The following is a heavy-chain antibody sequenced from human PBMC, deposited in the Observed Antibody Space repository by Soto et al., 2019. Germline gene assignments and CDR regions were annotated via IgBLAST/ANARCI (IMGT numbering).Heavy chain of an antibody. Sequence: ASVKVSCKASGYTFTGYYMHWVRQAPGQGLEWMGWINPNSGGTNYAQKFQGWVTMTRDTSVSTAYMELSRLRSDDTAVYYCAREGESIAVAGTGAFDIWGQGTMVTGSS. CDR1: GYTFTGYY. J-gene: IGHJ3*02. CDR3: AREGESIAVAGTGAFDI. V-gene: IGHV1-2*04. D-gene: IGHD6-19*01. CDR2: INPNSGGT.